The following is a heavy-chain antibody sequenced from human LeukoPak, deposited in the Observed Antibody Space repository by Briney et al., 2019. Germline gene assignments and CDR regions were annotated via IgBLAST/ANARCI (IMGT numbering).Heavy chain of an antibody. CDR1: GGSISSGGHY. V-gene: IGHV4-31*03. Sequence: SETLSLTCNVSGGSISSGGHYWSWIRQHPGEGLEWIGYIYYSGSTYYNPSLKSRATISVDTPKNQVSLKLSSVTAADTAVYHCARSDKSGYYFDYWGQGTLVTVSS. CDR2: IYYSGST. CDR3: ARSDKSGYYFDY. D-gene: IGHD3-22*01. J-gene: IGHJ4*02.